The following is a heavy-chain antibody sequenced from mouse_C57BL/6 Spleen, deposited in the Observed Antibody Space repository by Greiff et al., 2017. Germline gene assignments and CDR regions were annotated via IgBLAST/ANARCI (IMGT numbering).Heavy chain of an antibody. J-gene: IGHJ1*03. CDR1: GYTFTSYW. D-gene: IGHD2-2*01. CDR3: ARSGGYDVFYWYFDV. V-gene: IGHV1-55*01. Sequence: VQLQQPGAELVKPGASVKMSCKASGYTFTSYWITWVKQRPGQGLEWIGDIYPGSGSTNYNEKFKSKATLTVDTSSSTAYMQRSSLTSEDSAVYYGARSGGYDVFYWYFDVWGTGTTVTVSS. CDR2: IYPGSGST.